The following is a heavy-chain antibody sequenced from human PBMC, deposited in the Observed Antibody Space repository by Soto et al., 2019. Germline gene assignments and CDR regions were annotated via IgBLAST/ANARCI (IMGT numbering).Heavy chain of an antibody. J-gene: IGHJ4*02. CDR3: AKADEPIAAAGNYFDY. V-gene: IGHV3-23*01. CDR1: GFTFSSYA. CDR2: ISGSGGST. Sequence: GSLRLSCAASGFTFSSYAMSWVRQAPGKGLEWVSAISGSGGSTYYADSVKGRFTISRDNSKNTLYLQMNSLRAEDTAVYYCAKADEPIAAAGNYFDYWGQGTLVTVSS. D-gene: IGHD6-13*01.